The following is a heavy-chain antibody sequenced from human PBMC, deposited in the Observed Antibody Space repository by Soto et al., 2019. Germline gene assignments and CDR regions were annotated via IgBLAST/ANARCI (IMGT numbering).Heavy chain of an antibody. J-gene: IGHJ4*02. D-gene: IGHD6-13*01. Sequence: QLRLQESGPGLVKSSETLSLTCTVSGGSVRSSTYYWGWIRQSPGKGLEWIGSIYYSGSTHNNPSLKSRVTMSVDTYTNQFSLMLMSVTAADTAIYYCTRHEGGAAADRPLDYWGQGTLVTVSS. CDR2: IYYSGST. CDR3: TRHEGGAAADRPLDY. CDR1: GGSVRSSTYY. V-gene: IGHV4-39*01.